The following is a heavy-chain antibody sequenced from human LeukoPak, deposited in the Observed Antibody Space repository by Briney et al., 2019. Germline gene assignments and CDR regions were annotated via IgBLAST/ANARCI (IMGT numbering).Heavy chain of an antibody. Sequence: PGGSLRLSCAASGFTFSNYAMMWVHQAPGKSLEWISSITGSGDGTYYADSVRGRFTISRDNSENTLYLQVNSLRVEDTAVYFCVKGFVHPTYYFDYWGQGTLVTVSS. D-gene: IGHD3-10*01. CDR1: GFTFSNYA. J-gene: IGHJ4*02. CDR2: ITGSGDGT. CDR3: VKGFVHPTYYFDY. V-gene: IGHV3-23*01.